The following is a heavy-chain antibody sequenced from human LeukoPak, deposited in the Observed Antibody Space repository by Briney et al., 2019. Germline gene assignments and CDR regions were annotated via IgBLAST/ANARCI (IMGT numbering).Heavy chain of an antibody. CDR2: ISHSGST. V-gene: IGHV4-34*01. CDR1: GGSFSGYY. CDR3: ARGSRGFDP. Sequence: SETLSLTCAVYGGSFSGYYWSWIRQPPGKGLEWIGEISHSGSTNYNPSLKSRVIISADTSKKQFSLKLDSVTAADTAVYYCARGSRGFDPWGQGTLVTVSS. J-gene: IGHJ5*02.